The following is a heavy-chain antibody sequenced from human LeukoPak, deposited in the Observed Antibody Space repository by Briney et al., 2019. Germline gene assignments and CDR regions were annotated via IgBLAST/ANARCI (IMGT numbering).Heavy chain of an antibody. CDR3: ARDDARELLPFDY. CDR1: GFTFSSYA. J-gene: IGHJ4*02. Sequence: GGSLRLSCAASGFTFSSYAMNWVRQAPGKGLEWVSSISSSSSYIYYADSVKGRFTISRDNAKNSLYLQMNSQRAEDTAVYYCARDDARELLPFDYWGQGTLVTVSS. CDR2: ISSSSSYI. V-gene: IGHV3-21*01. D-gene: IGHD1-26*01.